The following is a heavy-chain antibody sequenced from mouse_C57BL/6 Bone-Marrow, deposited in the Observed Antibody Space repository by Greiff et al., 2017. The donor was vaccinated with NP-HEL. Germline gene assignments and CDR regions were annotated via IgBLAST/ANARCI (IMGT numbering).Heavy chain of an antibody. CDR2: IFPGSGST. Sequence: VQLQQSGPELVKPGASVKISCKASGYTFTDYYINWVKQRPGQGLEWIGWIFPGSGSTYYNEKFKGKATLTVDKSSSKAYLLLSSLTSEDSAVYFCARYYYGSSYRVYYAMDYWGQGTSVTVSS. CDR1: GYTFTDYY. D-gene: IGHD1-1*01. J-gene: IGHJ4*01. V-gene: IGHV1-75*01. CDR3: ARYYYGSSYRVYYAMDY.